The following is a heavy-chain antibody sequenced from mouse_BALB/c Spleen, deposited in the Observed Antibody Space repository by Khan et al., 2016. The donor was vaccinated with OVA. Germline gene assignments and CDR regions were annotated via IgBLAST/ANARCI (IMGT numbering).Heavy chain of an antibody. J-gene: IGHJ4*01. Sequence: QVQLKQSGPGLVAPSQSLSITCTVSGFSLSNYGVNWVRQPPGKGLEWLGIIWAGGSTNYNSALMSKLSIRKDNAKSTVFLKMNSLQTDDTAIYYCARETAYYGNYEAMDYWGQGTSVTVSS. CDR2: IWAGGST. V-gene: IGHV2-9*02. CDR3: ARETAYYGNYEAMDY. CDR1: GFSLSNYG. D-gene: IGHD2-10*01.